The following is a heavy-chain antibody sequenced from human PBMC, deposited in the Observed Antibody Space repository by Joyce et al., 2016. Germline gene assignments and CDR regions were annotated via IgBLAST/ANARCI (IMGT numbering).Heavy chain of an antibody. CDR3: ARDTLTGFRLGEDKYGMDV. CDR1: GYTFSKYG. CDR2: ISAYNGNT. J-gene: IGHJ6*02. Sequence: QVQLVQSGSEVRKPGASVKVSCKASGYTFSKYGVSWGRQALGQGLEWVGWISAYNGNTNYAQKVQGRVTMNTDTSTSTAYMELRSLLSDDTAVYYCARDTLTGFRLGEDKYGMDVWGQGTTVTVSS. D-gene: IGHD3-9*01. V-gene: IGHV1-18*01.